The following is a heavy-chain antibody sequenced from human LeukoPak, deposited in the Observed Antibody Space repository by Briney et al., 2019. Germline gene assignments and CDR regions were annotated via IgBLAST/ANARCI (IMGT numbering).Heavy chain of an antibody. CDR3: ARGKTIFGAVNNYYYYYYMDV. J-gene: IGHJ6*03. D-gene: IGHD3-3*01. CDR1: GGSISSSSYY. Sequence: SETLSLTCTVSGGSISSSSYYWGWIRQPPGKGLEWIGSIYYSGSTYYNPSLKSRVTISVDTSKNQFSLKLSSVTAADTAVYYCARGKTIFGAVNNYYYYYYMDVWGKGTTVTVSS. V-gene: IGHV4-39*07. CDR2: IYYSGST.